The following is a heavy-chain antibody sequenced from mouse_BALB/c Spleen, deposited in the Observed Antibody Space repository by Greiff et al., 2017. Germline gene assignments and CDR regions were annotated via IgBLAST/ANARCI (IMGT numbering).Heavy chain of an antibody. CDR2: ISSGSSTI. CDR1: GFTFSSFG. CDR3: ARVGKAMDY. J-gene: IGHJ4*01. Sequence: EVQRVESGGGLVQPGGSRKLSCAASGFTFSSFGMHWVRQAPEKGLEWVAYISSGSSTIYYADTVKGRFTISRDNPKNTLFLQMTSLRSEDTAMYYCARVGKAMDYWGQGTSVTVSS. V-gene: IGHV5-17*02.